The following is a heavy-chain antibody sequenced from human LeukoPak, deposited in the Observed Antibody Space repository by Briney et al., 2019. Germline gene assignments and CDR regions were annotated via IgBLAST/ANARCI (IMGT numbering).Heavy chain of an antibody. Sequence: ASVKVSCKASGYTFTGYYMHWVRQAPGQGLEWMGRINPNSGGTNYVQKFQGRVTMTRDTSISTAYMELSRLRSDDTAVYYCASADTIFGVVIGSGAFDIWGQGTMVTVSS. CDR3: ASADTIFGVVIGSGAFDI. CDR2: INPNSGGT. V-gene: IGHV1-2*06. CDR1: GYTFTGYY. D-gene: IGHD3-3*01. J-gene: IGHJ3*02.